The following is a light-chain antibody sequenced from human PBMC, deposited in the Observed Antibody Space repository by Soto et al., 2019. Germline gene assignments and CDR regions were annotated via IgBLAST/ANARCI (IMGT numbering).Light chain of an antibody. CDR2: WAS. Sequence: DIVMTQSPDSLAVSLGERATINCKSSQSVFYSSNNKNYLAWYQQKPGQPPKLLISWASTRESGVPDRFSGSGSGTDFTLTISSLQAEDVAVYYCQQYYTTLLYTFGQGTRLEIK. J-gene: IGKJ2*01. V-gene: IGKV4-1*01. CDR1: QSVFYSSNNKNY. CDR3: QQYYTTLLYT.